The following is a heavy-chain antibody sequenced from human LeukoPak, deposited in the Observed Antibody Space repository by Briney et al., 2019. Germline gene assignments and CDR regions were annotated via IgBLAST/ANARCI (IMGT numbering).Heavy chain of an antibody. CDR3: AKDRQLGYYYYYYMDV. V-gene: IGHV3-30*18. Sequence: GGSLRLSCAASGFTFSSYGMHWVRQAPGKGLEWVAVISYDGSNKYYANSVKGRFTISRDNSKNTLYLQMNSLRAEDTAVYYCAKDRQLGYYYYYYMDVWGKGTTVTVSS. CDR1: GFTFSSYG. CDR2: ISYDGSNK. J-gene: IGHJ6*03. D-gene: IGHD6-13*01.